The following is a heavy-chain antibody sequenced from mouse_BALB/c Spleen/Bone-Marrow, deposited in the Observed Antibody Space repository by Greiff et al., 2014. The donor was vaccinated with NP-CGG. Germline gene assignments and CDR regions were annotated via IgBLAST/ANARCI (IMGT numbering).Heavy chain of an antibody. CDR1: GFNIKDTY. D-gene: IGHD2-3*01. CDR3: ARGGRWSYAMDY. CDR2: IDPANGNT. J-gene: IGHJ4*01. Sequence: VQLKESGAELVKPGVSVKLSCTASGFNIKDTYMHWVKQRPEQGLEWIGRIDPANGNTKYDPKFQGKATITADTSSNTAYLQLSSLTSEDTAVYYCARGGRWSYAMDYWGQGTSVTVSS. V-gene: IGHV14-3*02.